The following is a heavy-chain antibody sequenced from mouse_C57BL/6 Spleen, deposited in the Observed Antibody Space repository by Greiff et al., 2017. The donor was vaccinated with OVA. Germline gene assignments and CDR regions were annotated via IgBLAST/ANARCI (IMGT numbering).Heavy chain of an antibody. CDR2: LDPSDSYT. Sequence: QVQLQQPGAELVMPGASVKLSCKASGYTFTSYWMHWVKQRPGQGLEWIGELDPSDSYTNYNQKFKGKSTLTVDKSSSTAYMQLSSLTSEDSAVYYCARERRRDYFDYWGQGTTLTVSS. V-gene: IGHV1-69*01. D-gene: IGHD2-12*01. J-gene: IGHJ2*01. CDR3: ARERRRDYFDY. CDR1: GYTFTSYW.